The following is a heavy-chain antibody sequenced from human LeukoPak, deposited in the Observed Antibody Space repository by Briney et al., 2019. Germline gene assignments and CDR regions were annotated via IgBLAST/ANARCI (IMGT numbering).Heavy chain of an antibody. CDR2: IYYSGST. CDR3: ARQEDTAMAQGPFEY. D-gene: IGHD5-18*01. CDR1: GGSISSHY. J-gene: IGHJ4*02. V-gene: IGHV4-59*11. Sequence: PSETLSLTCTVSGGSISSHYWSWIRQPPGKGLEWIGYIYYSGSTNYNPSLKSRVTISVDTSKNQFSLKLSSVTAADTAVYYCARQEDTAMAQGPFEYWGQGTLVTVSS.